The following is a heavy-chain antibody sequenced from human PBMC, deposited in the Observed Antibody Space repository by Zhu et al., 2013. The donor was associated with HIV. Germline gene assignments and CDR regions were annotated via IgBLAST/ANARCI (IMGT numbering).Heavy chain of an antibody. CDR1: GYAFTGYY. Sequence: QVQVVQSGAEVKKPGASVTVSCKASGYAFTGYYMHWVRQAPGQGLEWMGWINPNSGGTIYAQNFRGRVTMTRDTSLSTAYMELTSLTSDDTGVYYCARDPLIKISGNALDVWGQGTMVTVSS. D-gene: IGHD3-10*01. CDR2: INPNSGGT. J-gene: IGHJ3*01. V-gene: IGHV1-2*02. CDR3: ARDPLIKISGNALDV.